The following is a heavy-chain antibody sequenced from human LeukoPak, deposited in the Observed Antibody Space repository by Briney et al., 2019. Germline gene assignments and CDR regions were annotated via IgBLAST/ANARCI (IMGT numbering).Heavy chain of an antibody. D-gene: IGHD5-24*01. V-gene: IGHV4-59*08. CDR3: ARASTWLQLFDY. J-gene: IGHJ4*02. CDR1: GGSISSYY. Sequence: SETLSLTCTVSGGSISSYYWSWIRQPPGKGLEWIGYIYYSGSTNYNPSLKSRVTISVDTSKNQFSLKLSSVTAADTAVYYCARASTWLQLFDYWGQGTLVTVSS. CDR2: IYYSGST.